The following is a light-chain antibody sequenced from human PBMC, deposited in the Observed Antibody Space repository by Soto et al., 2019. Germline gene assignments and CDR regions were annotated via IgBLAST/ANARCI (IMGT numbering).Light chain of an antibody. CDR2: DVS. CDR1: SSDVGNYNY. CDR3: TSYTSSSTYV. J-gene: IGLJ1*01. Sequence: QSALNQPASVSGSPGQSIAISCTGTSSDVGNYNYVSWYQQHPDKAPKLMIFDVSNRPSGVSDRFSGSKSGNTASLTISGLQADDEADYYCTSYTSSSTYVFGTGTKVTVL. V-gene: IGLV2-14*01.